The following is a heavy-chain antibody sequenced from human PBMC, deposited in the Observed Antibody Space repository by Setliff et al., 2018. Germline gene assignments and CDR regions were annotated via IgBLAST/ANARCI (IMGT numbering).Heavy chain of an antibody. CDR3: ARASYGWGSHYKIKWFDP. J-gene: IGHJ5*02. Sequence: SETLSLTCAVSGASINSGTYYWSWIRQPAGKGLEWVGRLHTSGSTTYNPSLQSRVTISVDKSRNQFSLHLNSVTASDTAVYYCARASYGWGSHYKIKWFDPWGQGTLVTVSS. CDR1: GASINSGTYY. D-gene: IGHD3-10*01. V-gene: IGHV4-61*02. CDR2: LHTSGST.